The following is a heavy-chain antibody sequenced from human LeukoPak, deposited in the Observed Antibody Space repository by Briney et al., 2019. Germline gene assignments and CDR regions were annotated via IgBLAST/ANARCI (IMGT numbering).Heavy chain of an antibody. CDR3: ARTDGGIPLYYFDY. CDR2: ISSSGSTI. Sequence: GGSLTLSCSASGFTFSDYYMSWLRQAPGKGMEWVSYISSSGSTIYYADSVKGRFTISRDNAKNSLYLQMNGLRAEGTAVYYCARTDGGIPLYYFDYWGQGTLVTVSS. D-gene: IGHD3-16*01. V-gene: IGHV3-11*04. CDR1: GFTFSDYY. J-gene: IGHJ4*02.